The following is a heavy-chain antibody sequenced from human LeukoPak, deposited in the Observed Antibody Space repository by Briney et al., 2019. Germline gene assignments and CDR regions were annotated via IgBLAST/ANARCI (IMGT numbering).Heavy chain of an antibody. D-gene: IGHD1-26*01. CDR3: AMGVGTSAFDI. CDR2: INPNSGST. J-gene: IGHJ3*02. CDR1: GYTFTSYY. V-gene: IGHV1-46*01. Sequence: RASVKVSCKTSGYTFTSYYIHWVRQAPGQGLEWMGTINPNSGSTTYAQKVQDGVTMTRDTSTSTVHMELSSLRSEDTAVYYCAMGVGTSAFDIWGQGTMVTVSS.